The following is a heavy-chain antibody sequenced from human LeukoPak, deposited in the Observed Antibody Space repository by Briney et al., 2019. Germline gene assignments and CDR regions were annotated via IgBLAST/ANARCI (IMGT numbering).Heavy chain of an antibody. V-gene: IGHV4-34*01. CDR2: INHSGST. J-gene: IGHJ4*02. CDR1: GVSFSGYY. CDR3: ARQTGSGLFILP. Sequence: SETLSLTCAVYGVSFSGYYWSWIRQPPGKGLEWIGEINHSGSTNYNPSLKSRVTLSVDTSKNQFSLRLTSVTAADTAVYYCARQTGSGLFILPGGQGTLVTVSS. D-gene: IGHD3/OR15-3a*01.